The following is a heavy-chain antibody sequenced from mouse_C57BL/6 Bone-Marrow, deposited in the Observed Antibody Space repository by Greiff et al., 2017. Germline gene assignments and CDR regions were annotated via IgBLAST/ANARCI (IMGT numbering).Heavy chain of an antibody. D-gene: IGHD1-2*01. CDR3: ARRRPYAMDY. J-gene: IGHJ4*01. V-gene: IGHV1-81*01. CDR2: IYPRSGNT. Sequence: QVQLQQSGAELARPGASVKLSCKASGYTFTSYGISWVKQRTGQGLEWIGEIYPRSGNTYYNEKFKGKATLTADKSSSTAYIVLRSLTSEDSAVYFCARRRPYAMDYWGQGTSVTVSS. CDR1: GYTFTSYG.